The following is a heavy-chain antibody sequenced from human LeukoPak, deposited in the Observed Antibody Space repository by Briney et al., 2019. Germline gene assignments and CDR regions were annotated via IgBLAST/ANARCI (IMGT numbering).Heavy chain of an antibody. V-gene: IGHV3-30*02. CDR2: MRYDRSNR. D-gene: IGHD6-13*01. CDR1: GFTFSIHV. Sequence: GGSLRLSCAASGFTFSIHVMHDPPAATGKGLEWGVCMRYDRSNRYHADSVKGRFTISRDNSKTTLYLQMNRLRAEDTAVYYCAKGGSSSWYPNFDYWGQGTLVTVSS. CDR3: AKGGSSSWYPNFDY. J-gene: IGHJ4*02.